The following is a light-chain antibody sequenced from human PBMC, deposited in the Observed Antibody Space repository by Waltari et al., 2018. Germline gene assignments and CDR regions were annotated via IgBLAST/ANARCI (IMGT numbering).Light chain of an antibody. CDR3: QQYDNLPYT. J-gene: IGKJ2*01. CDR1: QDISNY. CDR2: GAS. Sequence: DIQMTQPPSSLSASVGDSVTTTCQASQDISNYLNWYQQKPGKAPKLLIYGASSFETGVPSRFSGGGSGTDFAFTISSLQPEDIATYYCQQYDNLPYTFGQGTKLEIK. V-gene: IGKV1-33*01.